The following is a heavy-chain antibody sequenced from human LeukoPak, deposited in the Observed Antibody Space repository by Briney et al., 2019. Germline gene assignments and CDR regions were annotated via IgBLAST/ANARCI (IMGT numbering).Heavy chain of an antibody. J-gene: IGHJ4*02. Sequence: GGSLRLSCAASGFTFDDYAMHWVRQAPGKGLEWVAVISYDGSNKYYADSVKGRFTISRDNSKNTLYLQMNSLRAEDTAVYYCAREGSGSSHDYWGQGTLVTVSS. D-gene: IGHD1-26*01. V-gene: IGHV3-30-3*01. CDR2: ISYDGSNK. CDR3: AREGSGSSHDY. CDR1: GFTFDDYA.